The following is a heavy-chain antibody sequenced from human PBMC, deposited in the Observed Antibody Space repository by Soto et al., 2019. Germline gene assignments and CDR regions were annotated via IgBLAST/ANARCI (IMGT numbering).Heavy chain of an antibody. D-gene: IGHD4-17*01. CDR3: ARTTVRNYYFDY. CDR2: IYYSGST. Sequence: SETLSLTCTVSGGSISSGGYYWSWIRQHPGKGLEWIGYIYYSGSTYYNPSLKSRVTISVDTSKNQFSLKLSSVTAADTAVYYCARTTVRNYYFDYWGQGTLVTVSS. V-gene: IGHV4-31*03. J-gene: IGHJ4*02. CDR1: GGSISSGGYY.